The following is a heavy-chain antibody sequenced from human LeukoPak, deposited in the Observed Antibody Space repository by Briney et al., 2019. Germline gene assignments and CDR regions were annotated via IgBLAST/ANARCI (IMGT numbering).Heavy chain of an antibody. CDR2: IYPGDSDT. D-gene: IGHD2-15*01. Sequence: GESLKISCKGSGYSFTSYWIGWVRQMPGKGLEWMGIIYPGDSDTRYSPSFQGQVTISADKSISTAFLQWNGLKASDTAMYYCARVGVPAAEWLRGYFDYWGQGTLVTVSS. CDR3: ARVGVPAAEWLRGYFDY. J-gene: IGHJ4*02. CDR1: GYSFTSYW. V-gene: IGHV5-51*01.